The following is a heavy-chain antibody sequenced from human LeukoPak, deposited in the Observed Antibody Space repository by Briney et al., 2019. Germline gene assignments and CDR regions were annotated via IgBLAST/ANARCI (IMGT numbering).Heavy chain of an antibody. Sequence: GGSLRLSCTVSGFTVSSNSMSWVRQAPGKGLEWVSFIYSDNTHYSDSVKGRFTISRDNSKNTLYLQMNSLRAEDTAVYYCASLPWELTPFDYWGQGTLVTVSS. V-gene: IGHV3-53*01. J-gene: IGHJ4*02. D-gene: IGHD1-26*01. CDR3: ASLPWELTPFDY. CDR1: GFTVSSNS. CDR2: IYSDNT.